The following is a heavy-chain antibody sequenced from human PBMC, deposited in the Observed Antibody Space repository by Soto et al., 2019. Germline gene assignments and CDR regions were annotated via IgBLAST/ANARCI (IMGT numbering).Heavy chain of an antibody. D-gene: IGHD2-2*01. CDR2: INSNSGGT. CDR3: ARSLLDEYSSSWRSAYYGMDV. CDR1: GFTFSAYY. J-gene: IGHJ6*02. Sequence: ASVKVSCKASGFTFSAYYIYWVRQAPGQGLEWIGWINSNSGGTNNAQKFQGRVTMTRDTSTSTVYMELSALISDDTAVYFCARSLLDEYSSSWRSAYYGMDVWGQGTTVTVSS. V-gene: IGHV1-2*02.